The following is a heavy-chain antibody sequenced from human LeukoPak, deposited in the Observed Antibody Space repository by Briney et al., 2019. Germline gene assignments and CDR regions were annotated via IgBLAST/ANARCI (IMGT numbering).Heavy chain of an antibody. CDR2: IDPSDSYT. CDR3: ARQGNVDVLTGYYIDFDY. Sequence: GLSLHISSHGSGYCFTSSWITRTRQMPVKGLECMGRIDPSDSYTNYSPPFQGHVTISADMSISTAYLQWSSLKASDTAMYYCARQGNVDVLTGYYIDFDYWGQGTLVTVSS. V-gene: IGHV5-10-1*01. J-gene: IGHJ4*02. CDR1: GYCFTSSW. D-gene: IGHD3-9*01.